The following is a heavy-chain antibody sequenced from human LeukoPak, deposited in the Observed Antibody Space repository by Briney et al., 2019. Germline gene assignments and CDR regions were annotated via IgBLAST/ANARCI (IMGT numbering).Heavy chain of an antibody. CDR2: ISDSGSST. J-gene: IGHJ4*02. V-gene: IGHV3-23*01. Sequence: GGSLRLSCAASGFTFSSYAMSWVRQAPGKGLEWVSVISDSGSSTKYADSVKGRFTISRDNSKNTLYVQMSSLRAEDTAVYYCAKGLQSRPYFFDYWGQGTLVTVSS. D-gene: IGHD2-15*01. CDR1: GFTFSSYA. CDR3: AKGLQSRPYFFDY.